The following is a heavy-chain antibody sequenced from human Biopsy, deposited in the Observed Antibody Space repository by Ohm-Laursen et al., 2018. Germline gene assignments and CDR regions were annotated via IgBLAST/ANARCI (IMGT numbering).Heavy chain of an antibody. J-gene: IGHJ3*02. CDR3: ARDRMVTIITLVRADTFDI. Sequence: GASVKVSCKASGYTFTDYSLHWVRQAPGQGLEWMGWVNPISGATNYAQKFQGRVTMTSDTSISTAYIELRRLISDDTAVYFCARDRMVTIITLVRADTFDIWGQGTLVSVSS. V-gene: IGHV1-2*02. CDR1: GYTFTDYS. D-gene: IGHD3-10*01. CDR2: VNPISGAT.